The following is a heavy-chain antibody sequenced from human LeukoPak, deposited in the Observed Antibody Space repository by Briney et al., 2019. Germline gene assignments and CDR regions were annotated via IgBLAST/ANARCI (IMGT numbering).Heavy chain of an antibody. D-gene: IGHD3-10*01. CDR3: AREGRGDVEIGNYYYYYMDV. CDR1: GGSISSYY. J-gene: IGHJ6*03. Sequence: SETLSLTCTVSGGSISSYYWSWIRQPAGKGLEWIGRIYTSGSTNYNPSLKSRVTMSVDTSKNQFSLKLSSVTAADTAVYYCAREGRGDVEIGNYYYYYMDVWGKGTTVAISS. V-gene: IGHV4-4*07. CDR2: IYTSGST.